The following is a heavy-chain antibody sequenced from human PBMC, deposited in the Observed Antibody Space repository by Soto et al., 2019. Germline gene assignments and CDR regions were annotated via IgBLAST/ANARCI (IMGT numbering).Heavy chain of an antibody. Sequence: QLLESGGTLVQPGGTLRLSCAASDITFRKSAMSWVRQAPGRGLAWVSGISDTGFSTSYSSPVRDRFPIFRDDSHNILYLDLTTLRVEDTAIYYCVKNRPADDWRTGFEIWGPGTNVTVSS. CDR1: DITFRKSA. CDR2: ISDTGFST. J-gene: IGHJ3*02. V-gene: IGHV3-23*01. D-gene: IGHD2-21*01. CDR3: VKNRPADDWRTGFEI.